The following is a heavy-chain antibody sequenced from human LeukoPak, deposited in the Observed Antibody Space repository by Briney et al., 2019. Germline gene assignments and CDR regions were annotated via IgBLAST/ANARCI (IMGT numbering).Heavy chain of an antibody. CDR1: GFTFSSYG. J-gene: IGHJ1*01. V-gene: IGHV3-30*02. CDR2: IRYDGSNK. D-gene: IGHD4-17*01. CDR3: AKDVTTDSAEYFQH. Sequence: PGGSLRLSCAASGFTFSSYGVHWVRQAPGKGLEWVAFIRYDGSNKYYADSVKGRFTISRDNSKNTLYLQMNSLRAEDTAVYYCAKDVTTDSAEYFQHWGQGTLVTVSS.